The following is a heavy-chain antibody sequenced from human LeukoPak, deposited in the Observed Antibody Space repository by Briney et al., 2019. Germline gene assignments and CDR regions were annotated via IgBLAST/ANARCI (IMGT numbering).Heavy chain of an antibody. J-gene: IGHJ3*02. V-gene: IGHV4-59*08. CDR1: GGSISSYY. D-gene: IGHD3-3*01. CDR2: IYYSGST. CDR3: ARATYDFWSGYSPDAFDI. Sequence: SETLSLTCTVSGGSISSYYWSWIRQPPGKGLEWIGYIYYSGSTYYNPSLKSRVTISVDTSKNQFSLKLSSVTAADTAVYYCARATYDFWSGYSPDAFDIWGQGTMVTVSS.